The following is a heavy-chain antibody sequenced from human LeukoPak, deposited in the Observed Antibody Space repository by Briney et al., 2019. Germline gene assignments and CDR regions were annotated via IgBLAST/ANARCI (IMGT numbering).Heavy chain of an antibody. CDR3: ARVKQSLAHAFDI. V-gene: IGHV3-66*01. Sequence: GGSLRLSCVASGFTVSSNYMSWVRQAPGKGLEWVSVIYSGGKTYYADSVKGRFTISRDNSKNAVYLQMNSLRAEDTAVYYCARVKQSLAHAFDIWGQGTMVTVSS. CDR1: GFTVSSNY. CDR2: IYSGGKT. J-gene: IGHJ3*02.